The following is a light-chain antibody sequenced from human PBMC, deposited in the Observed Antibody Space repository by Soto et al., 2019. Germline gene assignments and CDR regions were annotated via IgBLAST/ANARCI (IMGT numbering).Light chain of an antibody. CDR3: QQYDNLPPRT. CDR2: DAS. CDR1: QDISNY. V-gene: IGKV1-33*01. Sequence: DIQMTQSPSSLSASVGDRVTITCQASQDISNYLNWYQQKPGKAPKLLIYDASNLETGVLSRFSGSGSGTDFTFTISSLQPEDIATYYCQQYDNLPPRTFGQGTRLEIK. J-gene: IGKJ5*01.